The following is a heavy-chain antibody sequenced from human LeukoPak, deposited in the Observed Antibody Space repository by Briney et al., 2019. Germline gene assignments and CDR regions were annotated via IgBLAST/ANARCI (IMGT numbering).Heavy chain of an antibody. J-gene: IGHJ4*02. CDR1: VITFSSYA. CDR2: ISGGGGRT. Sequence: GGSLRLSCAASVITFSSYAMSSVRQAPGKGVECVAAISGGGGRTYYADSVKGRFTISRDNSTNTLYLKVNSLRAEDTAVYYCAKAPNSGSYSCWLDHWGQGTLVTVSS. V-gene: IGHV3-23*01. D-gene: IGHD1-26*01. CDR3: AKAPNSGSYSCWLDH.